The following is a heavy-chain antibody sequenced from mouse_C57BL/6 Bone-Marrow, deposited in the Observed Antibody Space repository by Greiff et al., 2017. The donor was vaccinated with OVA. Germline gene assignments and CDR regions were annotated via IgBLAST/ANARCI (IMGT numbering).Heavy chain of an antibody. V-gene: IGHV1-15*01. J-gene: IGHJ4*01. Sequence: VQLQQSGAELVRPGASVTLSCKASGYTFTDYEMHWVKQTPVHGLEWIGAIDPETGGTAYNQKFKGKAILTADKSSRTAYMELRSLTSEDSAVYYCTRQTTGCVSSMDYWGQGTSETASP. CDR1: GYTFTDYE. D-gene: IGHD1-1*01. CDR2: IDPETGGT. CDR3: TRQTTGCVSSMDY.